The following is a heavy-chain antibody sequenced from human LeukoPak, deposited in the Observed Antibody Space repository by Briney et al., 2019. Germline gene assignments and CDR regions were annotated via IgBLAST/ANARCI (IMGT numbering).Heavy chain of an antibody. J-gene: IGHJ5*02. CDR1: GGTFSSYA. CDR3: ARERYCSSTSCPGDWFDP. D-gene: IGHD2-2*01. CDR2: IIPIFGTA. Sequence: SVNVSCKASGGTFSSYAISWVRQAPGQGLEWMGGIIPIFGTANYAQKFQGRVTITADESTSTAYMELSSLRSEDTAVYYCARERYCSSTSCPGDWFDPWGQGTLVTVSS. V-gene: IGHV1-69*13.